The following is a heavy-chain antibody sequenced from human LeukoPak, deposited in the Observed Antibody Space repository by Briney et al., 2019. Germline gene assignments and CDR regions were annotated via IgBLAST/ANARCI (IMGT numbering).Heavy chain of an antibody. CDR1: GFTFSNAW. V-gene: IGHV3-48*04. CDR2: ISSSSSTI. J-gene: IGHJ4*02. CDR3: TVGGGIKTPVDY. Sequence: GGSLRLSCAASGFTFSNAWMSWVRQAPGKGPEWVSYISSSSSTIYYADSVKGRFTISRDNAKNSLYLQMNSLRAEDAAVYFCTVGGGIKTPVDYWGQGTLVTVSS. D-gene: IGHD1-26*01.